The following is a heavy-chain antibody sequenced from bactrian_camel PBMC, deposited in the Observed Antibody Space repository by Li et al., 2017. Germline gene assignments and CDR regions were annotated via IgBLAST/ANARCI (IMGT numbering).Heavy chain of an antibody. V-gene: IGHV3S40*01. J-gene: IGHJ4*01. CDR1: GFTFSTYY. Sequence: VQLVESGGDSVQAGGSLRLSCAASGFTFSTYYMSWVRQAPGKGLEWVAAIDSAGIVTYAESVKGRFVVTSDNAQHKWYLQPIDFVLRPFSSGFSTGARGPRSPSP. CDR2: IDSAGIVT. D-gene: IGHD2*01.